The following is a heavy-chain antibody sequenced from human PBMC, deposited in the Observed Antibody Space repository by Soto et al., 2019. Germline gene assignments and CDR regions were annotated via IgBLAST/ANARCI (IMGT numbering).Heavy chain of an antibody. CDR3: ARTNRRRTYYYDSSGYYGYYGMDV. J-gene: IGHJ6*02. Sequence: GGSLRLSCAASGFTFSSYRMNWVRQSPGKGLEWGSSISSSSSYIYYADSVKGRFTISRDNAKNSLYLQMNSLRAEDTAVYYCARTNRRRTYYYDSSGYYGYYGMDVWGQGTTVTVSS. V-gene: IGHV3-21*01. CDR2: ISSSSSYI. CDR1: GFTFSSYR. D-gene: IGHD3-22*01.